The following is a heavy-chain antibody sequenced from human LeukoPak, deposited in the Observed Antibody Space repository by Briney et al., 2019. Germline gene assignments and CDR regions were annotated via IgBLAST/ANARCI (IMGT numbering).Heavy chain of an antibody. Sequence: GGSLRLSCAASGFTFSSYAMSWVRQAPGKGLEWVSAISGSGGSTYYADSVKGRFTISRDNSKNTLYLQMNSLRAEDTAVYYCAKDLGSGIAAAGSPSDYWGQGTLVTVSS. CDR2: ISGSGGST. J-gene: IGHJ4*02. V-gene: IGHV3-23*01. CDR3: AKDLGSGIAAAGSPSDY. D-gene: IGHD6-13*01. CDR1: GFTFSSYA.